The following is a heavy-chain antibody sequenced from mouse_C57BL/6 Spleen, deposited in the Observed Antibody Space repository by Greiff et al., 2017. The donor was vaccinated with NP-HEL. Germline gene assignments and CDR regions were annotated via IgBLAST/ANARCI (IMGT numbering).Heavy chain of an antibody. CDR2: IYPGSGST. Sequence: VQLQQSGAELVKPGASVKMSCKASGYTFTSYWITWVKQRPGQGLEWIGDIYPGSGSTNYNEKFKSKATLTVDTSSSTAYMQLSSLTSEDSAVYYWARRGFYYGSSHYFDYWGQGTTLTVSS. CDR1: GYTFTSYW. V-gene: IGHV1-55*01. CDR3: ARRGFYYGSSHYFDY. J-gene: IGHJ2*01. D-gene: IGHD1-1*01.